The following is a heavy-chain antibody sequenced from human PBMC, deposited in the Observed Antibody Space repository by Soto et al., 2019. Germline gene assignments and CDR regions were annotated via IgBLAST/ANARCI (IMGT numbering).Heavy chain of an antibody. Sequence: ASVKVSCKASGGTFTSYGISWVRQAPGQGLEWMGWISAYNGNTNYAQKLQGRVTMTTDTSTSTAYLELRSLRSDDTAVYYCARDNTAAQYYYDSSGYLTWGQGTLVTVSS. CDR3: ARDNTAAQYYYDSSGYLT. CDR1: GGTFTSYG. J-gene: IGHJ5*02. CDR2: ISAYNGNT. V-gene: IGHV1-18*01. D-gene: IGHD3-22*01.